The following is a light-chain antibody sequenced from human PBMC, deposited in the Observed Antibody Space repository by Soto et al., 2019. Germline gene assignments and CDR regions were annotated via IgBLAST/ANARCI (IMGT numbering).Light chain of an antibody. CDR3: SSYTSSSTYVV. CDR2: DVN. J-gene: IGLJ2*01. Sequence: QSALTQPASVSASPGQSIAISCTGTSSDVGGYNYVSWYQQHPGKAPKLMIYDVNNRPSGVSNRFSGSKSGNTASLTISGLQAEDEADYYCSSYTSSSTYVVFGGGTKVTVL. CDR1: SSDVGGYNY. V-gene: IGLV2-14*01.